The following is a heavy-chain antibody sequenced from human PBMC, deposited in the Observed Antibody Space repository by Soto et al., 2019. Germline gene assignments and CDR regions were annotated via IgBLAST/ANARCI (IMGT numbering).Heavy chain of an antibody. CDR3: AIGTYGDYGIDY. CDR2: ISYDGSNK. Sequence: QVQLVESGGGVVQPGRSLRLSCAASGFTFSSYGMHWVRQAPGKGLEWVAVISYDGSNKYYADSVKGRFTISRDNSKNTLYLQMNSLRAEDTAVYYCAIGTYGDYGIDYWGQGTLVTVSS. J-gene: IGHJ4*02. CDR1: GFTFSSYG. V-gene: IGHV3-30*03. D-gene: IGHD4-17*01.